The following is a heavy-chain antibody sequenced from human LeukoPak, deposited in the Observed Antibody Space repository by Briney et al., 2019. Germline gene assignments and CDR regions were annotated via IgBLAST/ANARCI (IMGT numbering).Heavy chain of an antibody. CDR2: IYYSGST. Sequence: SETLSLTCTVSGGSISSGDYYWSWIRQPPGKGLEWIGYIYYSGSTYYNPSLKSRVTISGDTSKDQFSLKLRSVTAADTAVYYCARHLRGIAVAGFDYWGQGSLVTVSS. CDR3: ARHLRGIAVAGFDY. CDR1: GGSISSGDYY. V-gene: IGHV4-30-4*01. D-gene: IGHD6-19*01. J-gene: IGHJ4*02.